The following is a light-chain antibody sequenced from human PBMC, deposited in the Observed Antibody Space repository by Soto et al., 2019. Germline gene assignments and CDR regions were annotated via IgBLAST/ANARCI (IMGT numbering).Light chain of an antibody. V-gene: IGLV1-44*01. CDR2: TNN. CDR3: AAWDDSAFGVV. J-gene: IGLJ2*01. CDR1: SSNIGSHI. Sequence: QSVLTQPPSASGAPGQRVTISCSGSSSNIGSHIVNWYQQVPGTAPKLLIYTNNQRPSGVPDRFSGSKSGTSASLAISGLQSEDEADYYCAAWDDSAFGVVFGGGTKLTV.